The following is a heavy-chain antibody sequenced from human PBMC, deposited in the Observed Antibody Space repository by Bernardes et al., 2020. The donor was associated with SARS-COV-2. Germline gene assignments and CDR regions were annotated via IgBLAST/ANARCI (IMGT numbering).Heavy chain of an antibody. CDR1: GYSFTSYW. CDR2: VYPADSQV. D-gene: IGHD3-10*02. J-gene: IGHJ4*02. CDR3: ARVFSIFDYVGGFDY. V-gene: IGHV5-51*01. Sequence: GESLKISCKASGYSFTSYWIGWVRQMPGKGLDWMGIVYPADSQVIYRPSLQGHATISADKSTTTAYLQWSSLTTSDTGIYYCARVFSIFDYVGGFDYWAQGSLVTVSS.